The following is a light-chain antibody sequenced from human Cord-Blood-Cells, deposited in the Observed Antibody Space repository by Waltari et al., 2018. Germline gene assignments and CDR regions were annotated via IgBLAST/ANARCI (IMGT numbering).Light chain of an antibody. CDR2: AAS. J-gene: IGKJ4*01. V-gene: IGKV1-39*01. CDR3: QQSYSTPLT. CDR1: QSISSY. Sequence: DIQMTQSPSSLSASVGDRVPITCRASQSISSYLNWYQQKPGKAPKLLIYAASSLQSGVPSRFSGRGSGTDFTLTISSLQPEDFATYYCQQSYSTPLTFGGGTKVEIK.